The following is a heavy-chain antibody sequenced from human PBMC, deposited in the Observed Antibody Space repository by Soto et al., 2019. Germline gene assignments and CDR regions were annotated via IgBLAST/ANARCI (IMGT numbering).Heavy chain of an antibody. J-gene: IGHJ1*01. Sequence: PGGSLRLSCAASGFTFSGHTINWVRQAPGKGLEWVSSVSRSSSYIYYADSVKGRFTVSRDDAENSLYLQMNSLRTEDTALYYCAKDRNYFDFQYWGQGTLVTVSS. CDR3: AKDRNYFDFQY. CDR1: GFTFSGHT. V-gene: IGHV3-21*04. D-gene: IGHD3-9*01. CDR2: VSRSSSYI.